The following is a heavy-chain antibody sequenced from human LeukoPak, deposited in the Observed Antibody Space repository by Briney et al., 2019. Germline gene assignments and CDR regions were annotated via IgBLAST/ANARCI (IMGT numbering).Heavy chain of an antibody. J-gene: IGHJ4*02. D-gene: IGHD3-22*01. Sequence: SSVKVSCKASGGTFSSYAISWVRQAPGQGLERMGGIIPIFGTANYAQKFQGRVTITADESTSTAYMELSSLRSEDTAVYYCARPNNPVVVDYYDSSGYYLDYWGQGTLVTVSS. V-gene: IGHV1-69*01. CDR2: IIPIFGTA. CDR1: GGTFSSYA. CDR3: ARPNNPVVVDYYDSSGYYLDY.